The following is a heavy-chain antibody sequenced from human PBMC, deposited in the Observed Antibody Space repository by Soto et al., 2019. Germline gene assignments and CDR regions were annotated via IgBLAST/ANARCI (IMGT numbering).Heavy chain of an antibody. CDR1: GGSFSGYY. CDR2: VNHSGST. CDR3: ARGPITTTPRIDP. J-gene: IGHJ5*02. D-gene: IGHD3-22*01. Sequence: SETLALTCSVYGGSFSGYYWSWIRQPPGKGLEWIGEVNHSGSTNYNPSLTSRVTISVDTSKNQFSLKMSSVPAEDADVYYCARGPITTTPRIDPGGQGTLVTVS. V-gene: IGHV4-34*01.